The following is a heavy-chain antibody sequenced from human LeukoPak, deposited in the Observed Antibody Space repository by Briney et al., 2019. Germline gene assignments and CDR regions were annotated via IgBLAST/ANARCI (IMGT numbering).Heavy chain of an antibody. J-gene: IGHJ4*02. CDR3: AKDGLRFLEWLLSAFRAYYFDY. D-gene: IGHD3-3*01. CDR2: ISYDRSNK. V-gene: IGHV3-30*18. CDR1: GFTFSSYG. Sequence: GRSLRLSCAASGFTFSSYGMHWVRQAPGKGLEWVAVISYDRSNKYYADSVKGRFTISRDNSKNTLYLQMNSLRAEDTAVYYCAKDGLRFLEWLLSAFRAYYFDYWGQGTLVTVSS.